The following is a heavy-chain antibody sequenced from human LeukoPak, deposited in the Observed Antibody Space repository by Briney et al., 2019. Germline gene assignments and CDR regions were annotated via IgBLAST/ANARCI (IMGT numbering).Heavy chain of an antibody. CDR3: ARESIAVAGAPFDY. Sequence: GGSLRLSCAASGFTSSSYEMNWVRQAPGKGQEWVSYISSGCTIYDADSVKGRFTISRDNAKNSLYLQMNSLRAEDTAVYYCARESIAVAGAPFDYWGQGTLVTVSS. V-gene: IGHV3-48*03. J-gene: IGHJ4*02. CDR2: ISSGCTI. CDR1: GFTSSSYE. D-gene: IGHD6-19*01.